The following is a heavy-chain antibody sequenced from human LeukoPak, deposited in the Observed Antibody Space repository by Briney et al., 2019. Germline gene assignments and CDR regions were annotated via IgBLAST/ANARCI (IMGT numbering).Heavy chain of an antibody. Sequence: TGGSLRLSCAASGFTFSSYAMSWVRQAPGKGLDWVSAISGSGGSTYYADSVKGRFTISRDNSKNTLYLQMNSLRAEDTAVYYCARSVDFWSGYPDYWGQGTLVTVSS. J-gene: IGHJ4*02. CDR3: ARSVDFWSGYPDY. CDR1: GFTFSSYA. CDR2: ISGSGGST. V-gene: IGHV3-23*01. D-gene: IGHD3-3*01.